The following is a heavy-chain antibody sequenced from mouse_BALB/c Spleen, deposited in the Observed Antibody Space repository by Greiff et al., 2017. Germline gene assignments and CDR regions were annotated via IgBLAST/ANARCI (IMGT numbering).Heavy chain of an antibody. V-gene: IGHV5-6-4*01. CDR2: ISSGGSYT. Sequence: EVQVVESGGGLVKPGGSLKLSCAASGFTFSSYTMSWVRQTPEKRLEWVATISSGGSYTYYPDSVKGRFTISRDNAKNTLYLQMSSLKSEDTAMYYCTREGLLPWFAYWGQGTLVTVSA. CDR1: GFTFSSYT. CDR3: TREGLLPWFAY. D-gene: IGHD2-3*01. J-gene: IGHJ3*01.